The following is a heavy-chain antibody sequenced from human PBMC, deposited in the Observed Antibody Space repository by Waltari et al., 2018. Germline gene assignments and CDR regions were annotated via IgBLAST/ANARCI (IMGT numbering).Heavy chain of an antibody. CDR1: GHIFTNYW. V-gene: IGHV5-51*03. D-gene: IGHD5-12*01. Sequence: EVQLEQSVVEVKEPGESLKISCKGSGHIFTNYWIGWVRQMPGKGLEWMGIGNPRETGTTDSASCDRQRAISVENSTKTAYLQWHSRPASDTALYYCARSCSNSGCLYFDSWGQGTVVTVSS. CDR3: ARSCSNSGCLYFDS. J-gene: IGHJ4*02. CDR2: GNPRETGT.